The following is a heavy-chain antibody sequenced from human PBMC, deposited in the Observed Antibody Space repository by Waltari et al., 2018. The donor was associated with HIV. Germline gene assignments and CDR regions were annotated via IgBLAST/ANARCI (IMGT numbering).Heavy chain of an antibody. D-gene: IGHD5-18*01. J-gene: IGHJ4*02. Sequence: EVQLVESGGGLVKPGGSLRLSCAASGFPFSTYGMNWVRQAPGKGLEWVSSISGSSDYLYYGDSVNGRFTISRDNAKDSLYLQMNSLRAEDTAIYYCARRVSGYIYDFFDLWGQGTLVTVSS. CDR3: ARRVSGYIYDFFDL. CDR1: GFPFSTYG. V-gene: IGHV3-21*02. CDR2: ISGSSDYL.